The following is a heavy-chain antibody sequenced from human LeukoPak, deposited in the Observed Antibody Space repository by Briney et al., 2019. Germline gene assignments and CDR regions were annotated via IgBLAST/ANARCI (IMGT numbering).Heavy chain of an antibody. CDR1: GYTFTSYY. Sequence: ASVKVSCKASGYTFTSYYMHWVRQAPGQGLEWMGIINPSGGSTSYAQKFQGRVTMTRDTSISTAYMELSRLRSDDTAVYYCAIFTMVDAFDIWGQGTMVTVSS. J-gene: IGHJ3*02. D-gene: IGHD3-10*01. CDR3: AIFTMVDAFDI. V-gene: IGHV1-46*01. CDR2: INPSGGST.